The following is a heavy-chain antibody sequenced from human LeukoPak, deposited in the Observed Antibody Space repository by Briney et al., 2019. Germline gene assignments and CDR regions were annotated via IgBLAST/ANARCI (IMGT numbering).Heavy chain of an antibody. V-gene: IGHV1-69*04. CDR1: GGTFSSYA. D-gene: IGHD5-12*01. CDR2: IIPILGIA. J-gene: IGHJ4*02. Sequence: GASVKVSCKASGGTFSSYAISWVRQAPGQGLEWMGRIIPILGIANYAQKFQGRVTITADKSTSTAYMELSSLRSEDTAVYYCARPHGGVATIEAFDYWGQGTLVTVSS. CDR3: ARPHGGVATIEAFDY.